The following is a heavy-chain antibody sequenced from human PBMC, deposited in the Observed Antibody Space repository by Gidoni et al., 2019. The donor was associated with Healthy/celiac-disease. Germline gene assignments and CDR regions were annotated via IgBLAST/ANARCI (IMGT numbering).Heavy chain of an antibody. CDR2: ISGSGGST. CDR3: TSAKNYYDSSGFVDAFDI. V-gene: IGHV3-23*01. D-gene: IGHD3-22*01. CDR1: GFTFSSYA. Sequence: EVQLLESGGGLVQPGGSLRLSCSAYGFTFSSYALSWVRQAPGKGLELVSSISGSGGSTYYADSVKGRFTISRDNSKNTLYLQMNSLRAEDTAVYYCTSAKNYYDSSGFVDAFDIWGQGTMVTVSS. J-gene: IGHJ3*02.